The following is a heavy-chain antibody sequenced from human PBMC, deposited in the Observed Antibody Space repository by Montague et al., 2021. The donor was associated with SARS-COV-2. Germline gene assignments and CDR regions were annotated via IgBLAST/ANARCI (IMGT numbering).Heavy chain of an antibody. CDR2: VCYLGSD. CDR1: LHSVVAEH. CDR3: ASPGGYFTGGSCYYVY. V-gene: IGHV4-59*02. Sequence: SETLSLTCAGDLHSVVAEHRRRTEEHTAELQSSLKYVCYLGSDKKNPSLKSRVTISIDTSKNQFSLELSSVTAADMAVYYCASPGGYFTGGSCYYVYWGQGTLGTVYS. D-gene: IGHD2-15*01. J-gene: IGHJ4*02.